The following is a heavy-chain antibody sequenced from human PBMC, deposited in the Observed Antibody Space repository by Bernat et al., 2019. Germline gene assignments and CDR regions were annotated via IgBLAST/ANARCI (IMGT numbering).Heavy chain of an antibody. Sequence: EVQLVESGGGLVQPGGSLRLSCAASGFTVSSNYMSWVRQAPGKGLEWVSVIYSGGSTYYADSVKGRFTISRDNSKNTLYLQMNSLRAEDTAVYYCARDGVRGVTSYCYYGMDVWGQGTTVTVSS. V-gene: IGHV3-66*01. CDR2: IYSGGST. D-gene: IGHD3-10*01. J-gene: IGHJ6*02. CDR1: GFTVSSNY. CDR3: ARDGVRGVTSYCYYGMDV.